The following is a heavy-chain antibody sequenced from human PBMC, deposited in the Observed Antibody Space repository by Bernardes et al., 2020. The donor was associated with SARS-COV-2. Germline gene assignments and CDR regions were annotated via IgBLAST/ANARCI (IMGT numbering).Heavy chain of an antibody. CDR1: GFTFDDYA. CDR2: ISWNSGSI. V-gene: IGHV3-9*01. D-gene: IGHD2-8*01. Sequence: GGSLRLSCAASGFTFDDYAMHWVRQAPGKGLEWVSGISWNSGSIGYADSVKGRFTISRDNAKNSLYLQMNSLRAEDTALYYCAKAKDIVLMVYAYSFDYWGQGTLVTVSS. J-gene: IGHJ4*02. CDR3: AKAKDIVLMVYAYSFDY.